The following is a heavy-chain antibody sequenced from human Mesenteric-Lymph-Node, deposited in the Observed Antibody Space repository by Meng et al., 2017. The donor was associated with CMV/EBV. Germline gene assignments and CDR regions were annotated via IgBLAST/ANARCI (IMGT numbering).Heavy chain of an antibody. J-gene: IGHJ4*02. CDR2: IISDETTT. Sequence: GESLKISCAASGFTFFSRYWMHWVRQAPGKGLVWVSRIISDETTTIHADSVKGRFTISRDNAKNTVYLQMNSLRAEDTAVYFCAKDSSSRYHDSSGYFACWGQGTLVTVSS. CDR1: GFTFFSRYW. V-gene: IGHV3-74*01. D-gene: IGHD3-22*01. CDR3: AKDSSSRYHDSSGYFAC.